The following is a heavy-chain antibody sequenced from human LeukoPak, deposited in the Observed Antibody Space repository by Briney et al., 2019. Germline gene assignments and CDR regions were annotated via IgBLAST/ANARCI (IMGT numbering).Heavy chain of an antibody. V-gene: IGHV3-30*02. J-gene: IGHJ4*02. Sequence: PGGSLRLSCAASGFTFSSYAMHRVRQAPGKGLEWVAFIRSDETIKKYVDSVKGRFTISRDNSKNTLYLQMNSLRTEDTAVYYCAKDDFDFFNYWGQGTLVTVSS. CDR2: IRSDETIK. CDR3: AKDDFDFFNY. D-gene: IGHD3-3*01. CDR1: GFTFSSYA.